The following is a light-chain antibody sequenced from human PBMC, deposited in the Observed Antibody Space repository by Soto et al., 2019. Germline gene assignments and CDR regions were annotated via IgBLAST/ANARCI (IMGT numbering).Light chain of an antibody. CDR2: EVS. V-gene: IGLV2-23*02. Sequence: QSALAQPASVSGSPGQSITISCTRASSVFGSYNFVSWYQQHPGEVPKVLIYEVSKRPSGVFDRFSGSKSGNTASLTISGLQAEDEADYYCCADAGRSTYVFGTGTKVTVL. CDR1: SSVFGSYNF. J-gene: IGLJ1*01. CDR3: CADAGRSTYV.